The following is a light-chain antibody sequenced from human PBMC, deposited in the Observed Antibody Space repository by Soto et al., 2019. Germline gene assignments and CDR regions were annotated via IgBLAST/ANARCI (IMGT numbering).Light chain of an antibody. CDR2: GAS. CDR1: QSVSSSQ. Sequence: EIGLTQSPGTLSLSPGERATLSCSASQSVSSSQLAWYPQRPGQAPRLLIYGASTRATGIADRFSGSGSGTDFTLTISRLEPEDFALYYCQQYGGSPITFGQGTRLEIK. V-gene: IGKV3-20*01. CDR3: QQYGGSPIT. J-gene: IGKJ5*01.